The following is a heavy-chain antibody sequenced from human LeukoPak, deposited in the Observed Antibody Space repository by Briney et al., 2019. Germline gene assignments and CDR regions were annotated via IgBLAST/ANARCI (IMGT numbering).Heavy chain of an antibody. D-gene: IGHD4-17*01. CDR1: GYTLTELS. V-gene: IGHV1-24*01. Sequence: GASVKVSCKVSGYTLTELSMHWVRQAPGKGLEWMGGFDPEDGETIYAQKFQGRVTMTADTSTDTAYMELSSLRSEDTAVYYCATDLRSYVWGQGTTVTVSS. J-gene: IGHJ6*02. CDR3: ATDLRSYV. CDR2: FDPEDGET.